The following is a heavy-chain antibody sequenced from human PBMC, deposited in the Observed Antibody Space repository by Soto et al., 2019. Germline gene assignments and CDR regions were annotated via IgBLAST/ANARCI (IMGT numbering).Heavy chain of an antibody. V-gene: IGHV4-31*03. J-gene: IGHJ3*02. CDR3: ARVTEGGNDAFDI. CDR1: GGSISSGGYY. CDR2: IYYSGST. D-gene: IGHD3-16*01. Sequence: PSETLSLTCTVSGGSISSGGYYWSWIRQHPGKGLEWIEYIYYSGSTYYNPSLKSRVTISVDTSKNQFSLKLSSVTAADTAVYYCARVTEGGNDAFDIWGQGTMVTVSS.